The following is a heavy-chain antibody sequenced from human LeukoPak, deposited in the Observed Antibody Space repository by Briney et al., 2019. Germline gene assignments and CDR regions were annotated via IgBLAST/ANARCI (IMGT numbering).Heavy chain of an antibody. J-gene: IGHJ4*02. V-gene: IGHV4-30-2*01. CDR2: IYHSGST. CDR3: ARAHGTVAHYFDY. Sequence: SETLSLTCAVSGGSISSGGYSWSWIRQPPGKGLEWIGYIYHSGSTYYSPSLKSRVTISVDRSKNQFSLKLSSVTAADTAVYYCARAHGTVAHYFDYWGQGTLVTVSS. D-gene: IGHD4-23*01. CDR1: GGSISSGGYS.